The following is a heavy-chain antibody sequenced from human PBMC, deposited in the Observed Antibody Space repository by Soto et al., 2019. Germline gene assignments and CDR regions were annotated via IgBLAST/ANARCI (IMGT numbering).Heavy chain of an antibody. CDR3: ARDYDSSGYYYFRGGMDV. D-gene: IGHD3-22*01. CDR2: IIPIFGTA. J-gene: IGHJ6*02. Sequence: QVQLVQSGAEVKKPGSSVKVSCKASGGTFSSYAISWVRQAPGQGLEWMGGIIPIFGTANYAQKFQGRVTSTADESTSTAYMELSSLRSEDTAVYYCARDYDSSGYYYFRGGMDVWGQGTTVTVSS. CDR1: GGTFSSYA. V-gene: IGHV1-69*01.